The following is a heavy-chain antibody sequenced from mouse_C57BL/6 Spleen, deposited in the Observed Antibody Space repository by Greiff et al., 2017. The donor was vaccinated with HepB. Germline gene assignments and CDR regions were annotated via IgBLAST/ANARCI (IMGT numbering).Heavy chain of an antibody. CDR3: ARAWLYYFDY. D-gene: IGHD2-2*01. CDR1: GYSITSGYY. CDR2: ISYDGSN. J-gene: IGHJ2*01. V-gene: IGHV3-6*01. Sequence: ESGPGLVKPSQSLSLTCSVTGYSITSGYYWNWIRQFPGNKLEWMGYISYDGSNNYNPSLKNRISITRDTSKNQFFLKLNSVTTEDTATYYCARAWLYYFDYWGQGTTLTVSS.